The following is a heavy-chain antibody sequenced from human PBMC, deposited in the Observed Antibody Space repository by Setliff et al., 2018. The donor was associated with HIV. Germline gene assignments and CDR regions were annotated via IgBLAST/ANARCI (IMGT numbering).Heavy chain of an antibody. CDR3: ARSLLPSITVAGTIGY. J-gene: IGHJ4*02. V-gene: IGHV4-39*01. D-gene: IGHD6-19*01. CDR2: IYYSGST. Sequence: SETLSLTCTVSGGSISSSSYYWGWIRQPPGKGLDWIGSIYYSGSTYYNPSLKSRVTISVDTSKNQFSLKLTSVTAADTAVYYCARSLLPSITVAGTIGYWGQGSLVTVSS. CDR1: GGSISSSSYY.